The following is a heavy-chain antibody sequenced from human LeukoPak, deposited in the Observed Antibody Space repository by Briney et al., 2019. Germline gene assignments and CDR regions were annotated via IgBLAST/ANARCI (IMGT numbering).Heavy chain of an antibody. CDR3: ARISPYDYVDY. V-gene: IGHV3-7*01. J-gene: IGHJ4*02. CDR2: IKQDGSEK. CDR1: GFTFSSYW. Sequence: PGGSLRLSCAASGFTFSSYWMSSVRQAPGKGLEWVANIKQDGSEKYYVDSVKGRFTISRDNAKNSLYLQMNSLRAEDTAVYYCARISPYDYVDYWGQGTLVTVSS. D-gene: IGHD5-12*01.